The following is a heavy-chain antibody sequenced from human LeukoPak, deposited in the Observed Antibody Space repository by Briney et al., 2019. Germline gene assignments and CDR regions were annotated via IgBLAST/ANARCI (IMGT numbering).Heavy chain of an antibody. D-gene: IGHD2-2*02. J-gene: IGHJ6*02. CDR2: ISGSGGST. Sequence: PGGSLRLSCAASGFTFSSYAMSWVLQAPGKGLEWVSAISGSGGSTYYADSVKGRFTISRDNSKNTLYLQMNSLRAEDTAVYYCAKEGPVVPAAIFSPFYYGMDVWGQGTTVTVSS. CDR3: AKEGPVVPAAIFSPFYYGMDV. V-gene: IGHV3-23*01. CDR1: GFTFSSYA.